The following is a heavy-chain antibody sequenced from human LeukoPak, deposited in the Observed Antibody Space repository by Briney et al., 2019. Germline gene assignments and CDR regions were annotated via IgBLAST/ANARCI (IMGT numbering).Heavy chain of an antibody. CDR1: GFSFSGYS. Sequence: GGSLRLSCVVWGFSFSGYSMTGVREAPDMGLVWGSAISSGKSFIYYASSVSRRFTISRDTANNPLHLQMDSLRAEDTADYYCARVDSPRPAGPPSDFWGQGTLVTVSS. D-gene: IGHD2-2*03. V-gene: IGHV3-21*01. CDR3: ARVDSPRPAGPPSDF. J-gene: IGHJ4*02. CDR2: ISSGKSFI.